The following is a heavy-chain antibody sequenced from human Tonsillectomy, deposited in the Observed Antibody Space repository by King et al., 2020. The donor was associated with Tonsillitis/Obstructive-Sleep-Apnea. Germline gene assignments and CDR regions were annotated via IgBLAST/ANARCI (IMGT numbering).Heavy chain of an antibody. CDR2: ISSSGSYT. V-gene: IGHV3-11*05. CDR1: GFTFSDYY. Sequence: VQLGESGGGLVKPGGSLRLSCAASGFTFSDYYMSWIRQAPGKGLGWVSYISSSGSYTNYADSVKCRFTISRDNAKNSLYLQMNRLRAEDTAVYYWARSPRGYSYGPNDAFDIWGQGTMVTVSS. J-gene: IGHJ3*02. CDR3: ARSPRGYSYGPNDAFDI. D-gene: IGHD5-18*01.